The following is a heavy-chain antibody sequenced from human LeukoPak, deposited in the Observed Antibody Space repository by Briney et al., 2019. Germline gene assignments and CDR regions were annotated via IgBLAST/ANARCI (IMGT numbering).Heavy chain of an antibody. D-gene: IGHD1-26*01. V-gene: IGHV1-69*05. CDR2: IIPIFGTA. CDR3: AIMGGGGYYNSTPAFDI. Sequence: SVKVSCKASGGTFRSYAISWVRQAPGQGLEWMGGIIPIFGTANYAQKFQGRVTITTDESTSTAYMELSSLRSEDTAVYYCAIMGGGGYYNSTPAFDIWGQGTMVTVSS. CDR1: GGTFRSYA. J-gene: IGHJ3*02.